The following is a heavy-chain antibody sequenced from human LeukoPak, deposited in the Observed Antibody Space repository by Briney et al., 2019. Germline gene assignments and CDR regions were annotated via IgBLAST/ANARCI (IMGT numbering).Heavy chain of an antibody. CDR2: INPNSGGT. CDR1: GYTFTGYY. Sequence: EASVKVSCKASGYTFTGYYMHWVRQAPGQGLEWMGWINPNSGGTNYAQKFQGRVTMTRDTSISTAYMELSRLRSDDTAVYYCARSLFRGPAANNWFDPWGQGTLVTVSS. CDR3: ARSLFRGPAANNWFDP. V-gene: IGHV1-2*02. J-gene: IGHJ5*02. D-gene: IGHD2-2*01.